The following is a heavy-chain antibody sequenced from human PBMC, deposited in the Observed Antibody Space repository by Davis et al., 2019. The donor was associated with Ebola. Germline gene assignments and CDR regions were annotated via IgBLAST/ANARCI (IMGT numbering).Heavy chain of an antibody. CDR1: GFTFSDAW. CDR2: IKSKTDGETT. Sequence: GGSLRLSCVASGFTFSDAWMTWVRQAPGKGLEWVGRIKSKTDGETTDYIVPVKGRFTISRVDSKPTLYLQMNSLKSEDTAVYYCLTEPSHTRGRFLDYGTFNIWGRGTMVTVSS. V-gene: IGHV3-15*01. D-gene: IGHD3-3*01. CDR3: LTEPSHTRGRFLDYGTFNI. J-gene: IGHJ3*02.